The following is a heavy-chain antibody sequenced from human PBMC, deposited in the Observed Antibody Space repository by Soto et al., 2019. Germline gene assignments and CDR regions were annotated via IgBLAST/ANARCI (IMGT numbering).Heavy chain of an antibody. V-gene: IGHV3-30*18. D-gene: IGHD6-13*01. J-gene: IGHJ4*02. CDR3: AKDGAAAGPFDY. CDR2: ISYDGSNK. Sequence: TGGSLRLSCAASVFTFSSYGMHWVRQAPGKGLEWVAVISYDGSNKYYADSVKGRFTISRDNSKNTLYLQMNSLRAEDTAVYYCAKDGAAAGPFDYWGQGTLVTVSS. CDR1: VFTFSSYG.